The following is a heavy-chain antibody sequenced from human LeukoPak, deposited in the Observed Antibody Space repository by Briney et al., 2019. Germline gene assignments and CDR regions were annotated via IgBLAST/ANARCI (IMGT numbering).Heavy chain of an antibody. J-gene: IGHJ4*02. V-gene: IGHV3-73*01. CDR3: TRVLYGDYAGPFDY. D-gene: IGHD4-17*01. CDR1: GFTFSGSA. CDR2: IRSKANSYAT. Sequence: GGSLRLSCAASGFTFSGSAMHWVRQASGKGLEWVGRIRSKANSYATAYAASVKGRFTISRDDSKNTAYLQMNSLKTEDTAVYYCTRVLYGDYAGPFDYWGQGTLVTVSS.